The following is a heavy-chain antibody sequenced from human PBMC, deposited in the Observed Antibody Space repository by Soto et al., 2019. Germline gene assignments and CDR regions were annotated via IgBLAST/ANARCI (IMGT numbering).Heavy chain of an antibody. Sequence: QVELQQWGAGLLKPSETLSLTCAVYGGSFSGYYWSWIRQPPGKGLEWIGEINHSGSTNYNPSLKSRVTISVDTSKNQFSLKVSSVTAADTAVYYCSADYYYYYMDVWGKGTTVTVSS. V-gene: IGHV4-34*02. CDR3: SADYYYYYMDV. CDR1: GGSFSGYY. CDR2: INHSGST. J-gene: IGHJ6*03.